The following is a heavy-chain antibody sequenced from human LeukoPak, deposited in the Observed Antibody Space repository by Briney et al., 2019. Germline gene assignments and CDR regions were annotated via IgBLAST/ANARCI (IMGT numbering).Heavy chain of an antibody. CDR2: LNENGIT. V-gene: IGHV3-74*01. CDR1: GFTFSSYK. Sequence: PGGSPRLSCAASGFTFSSYKMYWVRQAPGKGPGWFSRLNENGITNYADSVRGRFAISSDNAKSTLFLQMNSLRVADPAVYYCARQDIPQALYGFDIWGQGTMVTVSS. CDR3: ARQDIPQALYGFDI. J-gene: IGHJ3*02. D-gene: IGHD2-15*01.